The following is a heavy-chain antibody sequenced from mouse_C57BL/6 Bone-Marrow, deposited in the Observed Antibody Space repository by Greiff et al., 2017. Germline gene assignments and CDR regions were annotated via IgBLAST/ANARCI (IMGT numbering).Heavy chain of an antibody. D-gene: IGHD1-1*01. CDR3: AKVYYYGSSSGGYFDV. CDR2: ISSGSSTI. Sequence: DVKLVESGGGLVKPGGSLKLSCAASGFTFSDYGMHWVRQAPEKGLEWVAYISSGSSTIYYADTVKGRFPISRDNAKNTLFLQMTSLRSEDTAMYYCAKVYYYGSSSGGYFDVWGTGTTVTVSS. V-gene: IGHV5-17*01. CDR1: GFTFSDYG. J-gene: IGHJ1*03.